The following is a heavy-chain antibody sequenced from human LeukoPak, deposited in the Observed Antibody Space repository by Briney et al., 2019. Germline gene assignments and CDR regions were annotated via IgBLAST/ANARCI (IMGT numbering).Heavy chain of an antibody. CDR1: GFTLSNYW. J-gene: IGHJ4*02. CDR2: IRQDGTEK. CDR3: VRVVGNGWGDC. Sequence: GGSLRLSCAASGFTLSNYWMAWVRQTPGKGLEWVAIIRQDGTEKHYADSVKGRFTISRDIAKNSVYLETNSLRAEDTAVYYCVRVVGNGWGDCWGQGTLSPSPQ. V-gene: IGHV3-7*03. D-gene: IGHD6-25*01.